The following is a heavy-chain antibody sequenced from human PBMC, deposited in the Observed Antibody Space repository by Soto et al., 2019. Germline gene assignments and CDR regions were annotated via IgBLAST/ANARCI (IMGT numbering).Heavy chain of an antibody. CDR3: ARMGGSFLDS. CDR2: IIPIFGAT. J-gene: IGHJ5*01. CDR1: GGTFSSYA. D-gene: IGHD1-26*01. V-gene: IGHV1-69*06. Sequence: QVQLVQSGAEVKKPGSSVKVSCKASGGTFSSYAITWVRQAPGQGLDWMGEIIPIFGATNFAQKFQGRVKITADKSTTTAYMELSSLTSEDTAVYYCARMGGSFLDSWGQGTLVTVSS.